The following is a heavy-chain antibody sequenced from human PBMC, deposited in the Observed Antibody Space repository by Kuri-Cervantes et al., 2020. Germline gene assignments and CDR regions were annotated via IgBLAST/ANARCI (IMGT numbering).Heavy chain of an antibody. Sequence: SVKVSCKASGGTFSSYAISWVRQAPGQGLEWMGGIIPIFGTANYAQKFQGRVTMTRNTSIRTAYMELSSLRSEDTAVYYCARGPLGYSYVDYWGQGTLVTVSS. CDR1: GGTFSSYA. CDR3: ARGPLGYSYVDY. J-gene: IGHJ4*02. CDR2: IIPIFGTA. D-gene: IGHD5-18*01. V-gene: IGHV1-69*05.